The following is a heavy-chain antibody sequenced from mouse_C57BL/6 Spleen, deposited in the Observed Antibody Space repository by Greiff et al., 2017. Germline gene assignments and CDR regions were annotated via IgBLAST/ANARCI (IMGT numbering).Heavy chain of an antibody. CDR3: ARQGTGYWYFDV. Sequence: EVKLMESGGGLVQPGESLKLSCESNEYEFPSHDMSWVRKTPEKRLELVAAINSDGGSTYYPDTMERRFIISRDNTKMTLYLQMSSLRSEDTAVXYCARQGTGYWYFDVWGTGTTVTVSS. D-gene: IGHD4-1*01. V-gene: IGHV5-2*01. CDR2: INSDGGST. CDR1: EYEFPSHD. J-gene: IGHJ1*03.